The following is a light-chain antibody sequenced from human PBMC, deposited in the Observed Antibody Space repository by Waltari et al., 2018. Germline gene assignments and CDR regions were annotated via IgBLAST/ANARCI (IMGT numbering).Light chain of an antibody. CDR2: WAS. CDR1: QSLLSSFNSKTY. V-gene: IGKV4-1*01. J-gene: IGKJ5*01. Sequence: DIVLTQSPDSLAVSLGERATINCKSSQSLLSSFNSKTYIAWYQQKPGQPPKLLINWASARGSGVPERFSGSGSETDFTLTVSSLQAEDVAVYYCHQYYIPPLTFGQGTRLEIK. CDR3: HQYYIPPLT.